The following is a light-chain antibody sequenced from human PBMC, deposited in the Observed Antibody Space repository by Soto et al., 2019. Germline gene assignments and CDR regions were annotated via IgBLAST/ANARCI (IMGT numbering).Light chain of an antibody. V-gene: IGLV1-40*01. CDR2: GNN. J-gene: IGLJ1*01. CDR1: SSNIGAGFH. CDR3: QSYDTSGSRDV. Sequence: QSVLTQPPSVAGAPGQRVTIPCTGSSSNIGAGFHVHWYQHLPGTAPKVLIYGNNNRPSGVHDRFSGSKSGTSASLAITGLQAKDGADYYCQSYDTSGSRDVFGTGTELTVL.